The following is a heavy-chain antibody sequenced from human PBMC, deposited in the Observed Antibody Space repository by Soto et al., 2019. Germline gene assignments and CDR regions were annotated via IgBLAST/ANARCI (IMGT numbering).Heavy chain of an antibody. V-gene: IGHV1-3*01. J-gene: IGHJ6*02. Sequence: ASVKVSCKASGYTFTSYAMHWVRQAPGQRLEWMGWINAGNGNTKYSQKFQGRVTITRDTSASTAYMELSSLRSEDTTVYYCARTAFSWELLRGRYYYYGMDVWGQGTTVTVSS. CDR1: GYTFTSYA. CDR3: ARTAFSWELLRGRYYYYGMDV. CDR2: INAGNGNT. D-gene: IGHD1-26*01.